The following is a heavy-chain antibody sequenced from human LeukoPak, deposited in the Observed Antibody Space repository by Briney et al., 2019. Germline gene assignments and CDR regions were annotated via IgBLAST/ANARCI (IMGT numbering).Heavy chain of an antibody. CDR2: INAGNGNT. Sequence: ASVKVSCKASGYTFTSYAMHWVRQAPGQRLEWMGWINAGNGNTKYSQKFQGRVTITRDTSASTAYMELSSLRSEDTAVYYCARDARIAQGGGDWDYWGQGTLVTVSS. D-gene: IGHD2-21*02. CDR3: ARDARIAQGGGDWDY. CDR1: GYTFTSYA. V-gene: IGHV1-3*01. J-gene: IGHJ4*02.